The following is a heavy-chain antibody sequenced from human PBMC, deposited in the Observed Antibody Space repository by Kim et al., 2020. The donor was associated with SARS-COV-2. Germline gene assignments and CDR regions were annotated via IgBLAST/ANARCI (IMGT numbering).Heavy chain of an antibody. CDR3: ARETPDYYDSSGYYYYY. Sequence: GGSLRLSCAASGFTFSSYSMNWVRQAPGKGLEWVSSISSNSSYKYYADSVKGRFTISRDNAKNSLYLQMNSLRAEDTAVYYCARETPDYYDSSGYYYYY. V-gene: IGHV3-21*01. J-gene: IGHJ6*01. CDR2: ISSNSSYK. D-gene: IGHD3-22*01. CDR1: GFTFSSYS.